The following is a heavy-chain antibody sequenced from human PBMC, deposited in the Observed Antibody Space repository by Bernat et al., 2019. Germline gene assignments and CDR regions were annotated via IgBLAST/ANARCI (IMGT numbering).Heavy chain of an antibody. CDR2: ISSSSSYI. CDR1: GFTFSSYS. D-gene: IGHD6-6*01. V-gene: IGHV3-21*05. CDR3: AREEGSSSLLTHWFDP. Sequence: EVQLVESGGGLVKPGGSLRLSCAASGFTFSSYSMNWVRQAPGKGLEWVSYISSSSSYIYYADSVKGRFTISRDNAKNSLYLQMNSLRAEDTAVYYCAREEGSSSLLTHWFDPWGQGTLVTVSS. J-gene: IGHJ5*02.